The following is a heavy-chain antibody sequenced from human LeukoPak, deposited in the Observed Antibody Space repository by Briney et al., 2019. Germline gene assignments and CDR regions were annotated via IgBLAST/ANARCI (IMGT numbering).Heavy chain of an antibody. Sequence: GGSLRLSCAASGFTFSSYAMSWVRQAPGKGLEWVSGISGSAGSTYYADSVKGRFTISRDNAENSLYLQMNSLRAEDTAVYYCAREGYSYGYDYWGQGTLVTVSS. V-gene: IGHV3-23*01. D-gene: IGHD5-18*01. CDR3: AREGYSYGYDY. J-gene: IGHJ4*02. CDR2: ISGSAGST. CDR1: GFTFSSYA.